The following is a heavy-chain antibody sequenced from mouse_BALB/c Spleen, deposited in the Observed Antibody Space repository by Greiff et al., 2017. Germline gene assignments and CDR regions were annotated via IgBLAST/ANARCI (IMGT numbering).Heavy chain of an antibody. D-gene: IGHD4-1*01. Sequence: VQLQQPGAELVMPGASVKMSCKASGYTFTDYWMHWVKQRPGQGLEWIGAIDTSDSYTSYNQKFKGKATLTVDESSSTAYMQLSSLTSEDSAVYYCARSELGVPAYWGQGTLVTVSA. CDR1: GYTFTDYW. V-gene: IGHV1-69*01. J-gene: IGHJ3*01. CDR3: ARSELGVPAY. CDR2: IDTSDSYT.